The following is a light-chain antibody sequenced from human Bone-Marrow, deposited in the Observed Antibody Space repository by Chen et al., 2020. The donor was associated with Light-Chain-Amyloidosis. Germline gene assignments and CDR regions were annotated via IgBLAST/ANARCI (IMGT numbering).Light chain of an antibody. J-gene: IGLJ1*01. CDR3: QTYANATHV. CDR1: SSNIGACND. Sequence: QSVLTQPPSVSGAPGQKVTILCTGCSSNIGACNDVHWYQQLPGTTPKILIYGNTNRLSGVPSRFSGSKSGTSASLVISGLQPDDEADYHCQTYANATHVFGTGTKVIVL. V-gene: IGLV1-40*01. CDR2: GNT.